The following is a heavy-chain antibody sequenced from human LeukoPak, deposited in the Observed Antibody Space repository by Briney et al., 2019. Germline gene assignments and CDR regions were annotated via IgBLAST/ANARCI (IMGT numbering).Heavy chain of an antibody. Sequence: GALRLSCTASGFTFGDYAMSWFRQAPGKGLEWVSRISGSGGSTSYADSVKGRFTISRDNSKNTLYLQMNSLRAEDTAVFYCAKENRWEWGQGTLVTVSS. V-gene: IGHV3-23*01. CDR1: GFTFGDYA. D-gene: IGHD1-14*01. J-gene: IGHJ4*02. CDR2: ISGSGGST. CDR3: AKENRWE.